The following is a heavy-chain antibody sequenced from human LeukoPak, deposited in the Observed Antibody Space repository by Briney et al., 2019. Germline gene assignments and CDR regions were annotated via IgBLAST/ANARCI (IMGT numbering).Heavy chain of an antibody. J-gene: IGHJ4*02. CDR1: GFTFSSYA. CDR2: ISGSGGST. D-gene: IGHD3-16*02. Sequence: GGSLRLSCAASGFTFSSYAMSWVRQAPGKGLEWVSAISGSGGSTYYADSVKGRFTISRDNSKNTLYLQMNSLRAEDTAVYYCAKXGAXRIWGSYRPFDYWGQGTLVTVSS. CDR3: AKXGAXRIWGSYRPFDY. V-gene: IGHV3-23*01.